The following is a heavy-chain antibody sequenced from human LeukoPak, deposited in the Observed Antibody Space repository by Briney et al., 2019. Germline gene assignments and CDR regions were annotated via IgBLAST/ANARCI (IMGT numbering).Heavy chain of an antibody. D-gene: IGHD2-21*01. CDR3: VKGLFQIDY. J-gene: IGHJ4*02. Sequence: GESLRLSCAASGFTFASYAMNWVRQAPGKGLEWVSTIIGPADRIKTEYADFVKGRFTISRDNSRDTLYLQMSSLRPEDTALYYCVKGLFQIDYWGLGILVTVSS. CDR2: IIGPADRIKT. V-gene: IGHV3-23*01. CDR1: GFTFASYA.